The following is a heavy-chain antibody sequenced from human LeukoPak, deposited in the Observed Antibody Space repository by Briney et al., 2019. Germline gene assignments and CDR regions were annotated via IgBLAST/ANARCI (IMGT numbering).Heavy chain of an antibody. Sequence: PGRSLRLSCAASGFTFSSYGMHWVRQAPGKGLEVVAATSYDGSNRHYADSVKGRFTISRDNSKNTLYLQINSLRDEDTAVYYCGKRGHFNGSTDPYYIDYWGQGILVTVSS. CDR3: GKRGHFNGSTDPYYIDY. J-gene: IGHJ4*02. CDR1: GFTFSSYG. V-gene: IGHV3-30*18. D-gene: IGHD3-10*01. CDR2: TSYDGSNR.